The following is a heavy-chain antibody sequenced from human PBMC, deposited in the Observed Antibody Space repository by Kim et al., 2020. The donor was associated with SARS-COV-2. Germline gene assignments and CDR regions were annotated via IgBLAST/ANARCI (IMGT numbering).Heavy chain of an antibody. V-gene: IGHV3-64D*06. CDR2: ISSNGGST. CDR3: VKPPLLWFGELTLGFAFDI. Sequence: GGSLRLSCSASGFTFSSYAMHWVRQAPGKGLEYVSAISSNGGSTYYADSVKGRFTISRDNSKNTLYLQMSSLRAEDTAVYYCVKPPLLWFGELTLGFAFDIWGQGTMVTVSS. D-gene: IGHD3-10*01. CDR1: GFTFSSYA. J-gene: IGHJ3*02.